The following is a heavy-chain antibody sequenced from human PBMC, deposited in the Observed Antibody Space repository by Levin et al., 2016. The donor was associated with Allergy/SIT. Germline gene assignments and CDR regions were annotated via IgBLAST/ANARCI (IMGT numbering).Heavy chain of an antibody. V-gene: IGHV1-69*04. J-gene: IGHJ4*02. D-gene: IGHD2-21*01. CDR2: LIPMVGIA. CDR3: AREGVGCGGDCYYFDD. Sequence: SVKVSCKASGGTFSSYTISWVRQAPGQGLEWMGRLIPMVGIANSPQKFQGRVTITADKSTSTAYMELSSLRSDDTAVYFCAREGVGCGGDCYYFDDWGQGTLVTVSS. CDR1: GGTFSSYT.